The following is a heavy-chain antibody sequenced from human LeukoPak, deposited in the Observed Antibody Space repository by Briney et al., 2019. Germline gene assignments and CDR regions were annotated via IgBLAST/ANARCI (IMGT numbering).Heavy chain of an antibody. CDR1: GYTFTDYC. V-gene: IGHV1-2*02. CDR2: INPESGGT. CDR3: ANLMTTVTTDY. J-gene: IGHJ4*02. Sequence: ASVTVSFTASGYTFTDYCIHWVRQAPGQGREGMGWINPESGGTNYSQKFQGRVTMTRDTSINTAYMELSGLRSDDTAVYYCANLMTTVTTDYWGQGTLVTVSS. D-gene: IGHD4-17*01.